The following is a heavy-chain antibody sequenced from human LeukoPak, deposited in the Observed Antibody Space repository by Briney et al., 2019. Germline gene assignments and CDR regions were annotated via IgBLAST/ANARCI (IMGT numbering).Heavy chain of an antibody. J-gene: IGHJ4*02. CDR3: VRKGRQLAPDS. V-gene: IGHV1-18*01. CDR2: ISANNGDR. Sequence: ASVKVSCKASGFTFTSYGFTWVRQAPGQGLEWMGWISANNGDRHYAQSVQDRVTLTTGTSTSTAYMDLRSLRSDDTAVYYCVRKGRQLAPDSWGQGTLVTVSS. D-gene: IGHD1-1*01. CDR1: GFTFTSYG.